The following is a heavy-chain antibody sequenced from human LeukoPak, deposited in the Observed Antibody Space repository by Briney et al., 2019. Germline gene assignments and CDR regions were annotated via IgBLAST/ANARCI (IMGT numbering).Heavy chain of an antibody. CDR2: IWYDGSNK. CDR3: ARDADFWSGYSHDGMDV. CDR1: GFTFSRYG. Sequence: GGSLRLSCAASGFTFSRYGMHWVRQAPGKGLEWVAVIWYDGSNKYYADSVKGRFTISRDNSKNTLYLQMNSLRAEDTAVYYCARDADFWSGYSHDGMDVWGQGTTVTVSS. J-gene: IGHJ6*02. D-gene: IGHD3-3*01. V-gene: IGHV3-33*01.